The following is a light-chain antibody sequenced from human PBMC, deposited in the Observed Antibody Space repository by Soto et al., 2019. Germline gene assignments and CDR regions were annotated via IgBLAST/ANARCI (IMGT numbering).Light chain of an antibody. Sequence: DIQLTQSPSFLSASVGDRVAITCRASQGISSYLAWYQQKPGKAPELLIYAASTLQSGVPSRFSGSGSGTDSTLTISSLQPEDSATYYCQQLNTYPPWTFGQGTKVDIK. CDR1: QGISSY. V-gene: IGKV1-9*01. CDR3: QQLNTYPPWT. J-gene: IGKJ1*01. CDR2: AAS.